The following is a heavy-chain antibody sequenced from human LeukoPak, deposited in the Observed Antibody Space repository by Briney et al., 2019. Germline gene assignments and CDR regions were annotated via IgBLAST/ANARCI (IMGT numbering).Heavy chain of an antibody. CDR1: GGSFSGYY. J-gene: IGHJ4*02. Sequence: PSATLSLTCAVYGGSFSGYYWSWIRQPPGKGLEWIGEINHSGSTNYNPSLKSRVTISVDTSKNQFSLKLSSVTAADTAVYYCVRSRGYRKYYFDYWGQGTPVTVSS. V-gene: IGHV4-34*01. CDR3: VRSRGYRKYYFDY. CDR2: INHSGST. D-gene: IGHD5-18*01.